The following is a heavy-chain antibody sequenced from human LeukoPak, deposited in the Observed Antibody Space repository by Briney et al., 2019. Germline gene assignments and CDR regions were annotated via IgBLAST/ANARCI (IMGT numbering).Heavy chain of an antibody. Sequence: PSETLSLTYTVSGGSISSYYWSWIRQPPGKGLEWIGYIYYSGSTNYNPSLKSRVTISVDTSKNQFSLKLSSVTAADTAVYYCARDWVDCSGGSCSLYGMDAWGQGTTVTVSS. CDR3: ARDWVDCSGGSCSLYGMDA. J-gene: IGHJ6*02. D-gene: IGHD2-15*01. CDR2: IYYSGST. V-gene: IGHV4-59*01. CDR1: GGSISSYY.